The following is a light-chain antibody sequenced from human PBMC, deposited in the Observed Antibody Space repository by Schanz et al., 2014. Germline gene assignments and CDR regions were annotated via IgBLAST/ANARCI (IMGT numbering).Light chain of an antibody. CDR3: CSYAGSSTPWV. CDR2: EVS. CDR1: SSDIGRYNY. V-gene: IGLV2-8*01. J-gene: IGLJ3*02. Sequence: QSALTQPPSASGSPGQSVTISCTGTSSDIGRYNYVSWYQQHPGKAPKLMIYEVSKRPSGVPDRFSGSKSGDTASLTVSGLQAEDEADYYCCSYAGSSTPWVFGGGTKLTVL.